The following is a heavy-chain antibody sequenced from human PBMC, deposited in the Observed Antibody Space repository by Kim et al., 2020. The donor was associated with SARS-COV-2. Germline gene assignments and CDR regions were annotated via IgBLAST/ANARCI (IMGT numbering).Heavy chain of an antibody. CDR3: AGEYGSGSYYIDY. J-gene: IGHJ4*02. D-gene: IGHD3-10*01. V-gene: IGHV3-48*02. Sequence: YADSVEGRFTISRDNAKNSLYLQMNSLRDEDTAVYYCAGEYGSGSYYIDYWGQGTLVTVSS.